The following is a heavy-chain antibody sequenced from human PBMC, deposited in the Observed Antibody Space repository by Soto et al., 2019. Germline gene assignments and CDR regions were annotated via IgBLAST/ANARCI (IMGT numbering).Heavy chain of an antibody. CDR1: GFSFSTSG. CDR2: IPYDGSHQ. D-gene: IGHD3-3*01. CDR3: AKLLVLEGEVQDFDY. Sequence: QVQLVESGGGVVQPGRSLRLSCAASGFSFSTSGMHWVRQAPGKGLEWVAVIPYDGSHQYYADSVKGRFTISRDNSKNTLYLQRNSLRPEDTAVYYCAKLLVLEGEVQDFDYWGQGALVTVSS. V-gene: IGHV3-30*18. J-gene: IGHJ4*02.